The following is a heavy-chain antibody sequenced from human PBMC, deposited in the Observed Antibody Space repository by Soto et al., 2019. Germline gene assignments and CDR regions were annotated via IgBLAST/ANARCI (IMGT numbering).Heavy chain of an antibody. CDR1: GGSVSSGTYF. V-gene: IGHV4-61*01. CDR3: ARGVYCSSINCYTEYYYGMDV. J-gene: IGHJ6*02. Sequence: PSETLSLTCTVSGGSVSSGTYFWSWIRQSPGKRLEWIAYIYYSGSTNYNPSLKSRATISVDTSKSQVSLTLTSVTAADAAVYYCARGVYCSSINCYTEYYYGMDVWGQGTTVTVSS. CDR2: IYYSGST. D-gene: IGHD2-2*02.